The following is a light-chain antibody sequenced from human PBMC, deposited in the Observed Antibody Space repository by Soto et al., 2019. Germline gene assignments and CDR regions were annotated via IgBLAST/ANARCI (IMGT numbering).Light chain of an antibody. V-gene: IGKV3-15*01. CDR2: SAS. Sequence: EIVMTQSPVTLSVSPGERATLSCTASQSVNSNVAWYQQKPGHTPRLLIYSASIGATGTPARFSGSGSGSDFTLTISSLQSEDFAVYYCQQYNKWPLTFGPGTKVD. CDR3: QQYNKWPLT. J-gene: IGKJ3*01. CDR1: QSVNSN.